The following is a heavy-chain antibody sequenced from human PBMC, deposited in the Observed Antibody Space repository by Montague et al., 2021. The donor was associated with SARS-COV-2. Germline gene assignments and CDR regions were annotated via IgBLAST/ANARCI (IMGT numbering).Heavy chain of an antibody. J-gene: IGHJ4*02. Sequence: SQTLSLTCVVSDVSLSSSTWWSWVRQSPGKGLEWVGETYLSGFTQYNPSVKSRVTISLDDSRSQFSLRLTSVTAADTAVYFCARGGLGNRGFDYWGQGALVTVSS. D-gene: IGHD3/OR15-3a*01. CDR3: ARGGLGNRGFDY. CDR2: TYLSGFT. CDR1: DVSLSSSTW. V-gene: IGHV4-4*02.